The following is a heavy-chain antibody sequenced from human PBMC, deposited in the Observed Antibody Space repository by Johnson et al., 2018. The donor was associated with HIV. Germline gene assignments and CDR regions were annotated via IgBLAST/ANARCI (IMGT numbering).Heavy chain of an antibody. CDR2: ISSNGGST. CDR3: ARDGTTGPSGDAFDI. Sequence: VQLVESGGGLVQPGGSLRLSCAASGFTFSSYAMHWVRQAPGKGLEYVSAISSNGGSTYYANSVKGRFTISRDNSKNTLYLQRGSLRAEDTALYYCARDGTTGPSGDAFDIWGQGTMVTVSS. J-gene: IGHJ3*02. D-gene: IGHD4-17*01. CDR1: GFTFSSYA. V-gene: IGHV3-64*01.